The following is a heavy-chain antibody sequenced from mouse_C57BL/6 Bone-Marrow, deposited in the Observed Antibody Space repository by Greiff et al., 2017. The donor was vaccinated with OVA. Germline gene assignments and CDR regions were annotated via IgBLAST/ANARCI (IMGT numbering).Heavy chain of an antibody. CDR3: TPPYYGSSSQL. V-gene: IGHV14-4*01. CDR1: GFNIKDDY. D-gene: IGHD1-1*01. J-gene: IGHJ2*01. Sequence: VQLQQSGAELVRPGASVKLSCTASGFNIKDDYMHWVKRRPEQGLEWIGWIDPENGDTEYASKFQGKATITADTSSNTAYLQLSSLTSEDTAVYYCTPPYYGSSSQLWGQGTTLTVSS. CDR2: IDPENGDT.